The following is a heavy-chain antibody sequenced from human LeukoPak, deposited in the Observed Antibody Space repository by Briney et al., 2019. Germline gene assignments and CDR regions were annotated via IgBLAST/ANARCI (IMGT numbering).Heavy chain of an antibody. CDR3: VREHVDRAFTRSFEI. CDR2: ISPDNT. J-gene: IGHJ3*02. CDR1: GFTFSTNP. V-gene: IGHV3-23*01. D-gene: IGHD3-10*01. Sequence: GGSLRLSCAASGFTFSTNPMSWVRQAPGKGLEWVSAISPDNTYYADSVKGRLTISRDDSKNTVYLQMNSPRAEDTARYYCVREHVDRAFTRSFEIWGQGTVVTVSS.